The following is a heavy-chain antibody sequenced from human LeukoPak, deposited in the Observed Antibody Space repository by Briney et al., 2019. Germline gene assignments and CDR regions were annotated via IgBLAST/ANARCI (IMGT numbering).Heavy chain of an antibody. J-gene: IGHJ4*02. CDR2: ISSSSSYI. V-gene: IGHV3-21*01. CDR1: GFTFSSYS. CDR3: ARESHRPLKIAAAGPFDY. Sequence: PGGSLRLSCAASGFTFSSYSMNWVRQAPGKGLEWVSSISSSSSYIYYADSVKGRFTISRDNAKNSLYLQMNSLRAEDTAVYYCARESHRPLKIAAAGPFDYWAREPWSPSPQ. D-gene: IGHD6-13*01.